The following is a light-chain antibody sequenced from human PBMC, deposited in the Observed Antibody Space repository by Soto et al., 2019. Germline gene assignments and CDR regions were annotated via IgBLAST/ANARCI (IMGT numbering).Light chain of an antibody. CDR3: CSFAGSYTWV. CDR1: SSDVGGYNY. Sequence: ALTQPRSVSGSPGQSVTISCTGTSSDVGGYNYVSWYQQHPGKAPKLMIYDVSKRPSGVPDRFSGSKSGNTASLTISGLQAEDEADYYCCSFAGSYTWVFGGGTKLTVL. CDR2: DVS. J-gene: IGLJ2*01. V-gene: IGLV2-11*01.